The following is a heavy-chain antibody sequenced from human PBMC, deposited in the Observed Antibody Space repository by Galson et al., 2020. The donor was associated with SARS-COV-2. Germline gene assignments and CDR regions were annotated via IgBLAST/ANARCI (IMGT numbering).Heavy chain of an antibody. D-gene: IGHD3-3*01. J-gene: IGHJ6*03. CDR3: ARVAKYYDFWSGYYLTPDDPLYYYYYYMDV. Sequence: ASVKVSCKASGYTFTSYYMHWVRQAPGQGLEWMGIINPSGGSTSYAQKFQGRVTMTRDTSTSTVYMELSSLRSEDTAVYYCARVAKYYDFWSGYYLTPDDPLYYYYYYMDVWGKGTTVTVSS. V-gene: IGHV1-46*01. CDR1: GYTFTSYY. CDR2: INPSGGST.